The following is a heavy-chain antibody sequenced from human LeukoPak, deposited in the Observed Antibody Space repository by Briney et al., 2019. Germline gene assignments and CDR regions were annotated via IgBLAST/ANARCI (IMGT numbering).Heavy chain of an antibody. V-gene: IGHV4-34*01. CDR1: GGSFSGYY. J-gene: IGHJ6*02. D-gene: IGHD3-3*01. CDR3: ARFPFGVVFSYYYGMDV. CDR2: INHSGST. Sequence: SETLSLTCAVYGGSFSGYYWSWIRQPPGKGLEWIGEINHSGSTNYNPSLKSRVTISVDTSKNQFSLKLSSVTAADTDVYYCARFPFGVVFSYYYGMDVWGQGTTVTVSS.